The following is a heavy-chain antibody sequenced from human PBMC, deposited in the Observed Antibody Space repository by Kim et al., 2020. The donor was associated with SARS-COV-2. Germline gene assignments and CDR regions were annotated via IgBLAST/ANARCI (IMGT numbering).Heavy chain of an antibody. D-gene: IGHD6-13*01. CDR3: AKDLAGQQLILYYYGMDV. Sequence: KGRFTISRDNSKNTLYLQMNSLRAEDTAVYYCAKDLAGQQLILYYYGMDVWGQGTTVTVSS. V-gene: IGHV3-23*01. J-gene: IGHJ6*02.